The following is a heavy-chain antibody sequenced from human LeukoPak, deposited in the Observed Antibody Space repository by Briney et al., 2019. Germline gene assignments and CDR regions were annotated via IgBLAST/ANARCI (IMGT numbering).Heavy chain of an antibody. CDR3: ARLNWGSRQGAFDI. V-gene: IGHV4-39*07. J-gene: IGHJ3*02. CDR2: IYYSGSA. Sequence: SETLSLTCTVSGGSISSSKYYWGWIRQPPGKGLEWIGSIYYSGSAYYNPSLKSRVTISVDTSKNQFSLKLTSVTAADTAVYYCARLNWGSRQGAFDIWGQGTMVTVSS. D-gene: IGHD7-27*01. CDR1: GGSISSSKYY.